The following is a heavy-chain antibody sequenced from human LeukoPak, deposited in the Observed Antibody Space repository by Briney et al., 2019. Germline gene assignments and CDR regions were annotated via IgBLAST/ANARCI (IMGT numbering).Heavy chain of an antibody. CDR1: GGSFSDYY. J-gene: IGHJ4*02. V-gene: IGHV4-34*01. CDR2: VSHTGST. CDR3: ARDGGYCGDGGCYTDY. Sequence: SETLSLTCAVYGGSFSDYYRAWVRQSPGKGLEWIGQVSHTGSTNNNPSLKSRVRISADTSKNQFSLRLSSVTATDTAVYYCARDGGYCGDGGCYTDYWSQGTLVTVSS. D-gene: IGHD2-15*01.